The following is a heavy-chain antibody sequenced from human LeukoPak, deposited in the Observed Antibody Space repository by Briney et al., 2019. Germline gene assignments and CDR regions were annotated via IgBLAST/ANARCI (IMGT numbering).Heavy chain of an antibody. CDR3: AKDLGGSSFVLDY. CDR2: ISYDGSQI. D-gene: IGHD6-6*01. V-gene: IGHV3-30*18. J-gene: IGHJ4*02. CDR1: GFTFSSYG. Sequence: PGGSLRLSCAASGFTFSSYGMHWVRQAPGKGLEWVGYISYDGSQISYTESVKGRFTLSRDNSKSTSYLQMNTLRTADTAIYFCAKDLGGSSFVLDYWGQGNLVTVSS.